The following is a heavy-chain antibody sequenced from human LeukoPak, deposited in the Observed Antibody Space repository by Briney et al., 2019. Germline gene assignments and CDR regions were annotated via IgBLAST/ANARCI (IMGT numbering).Heavy chain of an antibody. D-gene: IGHD2-21*02. CDR3: ARGLHCGGDCYSGVGY. J-gene: IGHJ4*02. CDR1: GFSFSNYG. V-gene: IGHV3-48*04. Sequence: AGGSLRLSCAASGFSFSNYGIHWVRQAPGKGLEWVSYISSSGSTIYYADSVKGRFTISRDNAKNSLYLQMNSLRAEDTAVYYCARGLHCGGDCYSGVGYWGQGTLVTVSS. CDR2: ISSSGSTI.